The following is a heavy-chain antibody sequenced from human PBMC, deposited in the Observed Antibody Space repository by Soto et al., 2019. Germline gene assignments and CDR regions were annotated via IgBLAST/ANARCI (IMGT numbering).Heavy chain of an antibody. D-gene: IGHD6-6*01. Sequence: QVQLVESGGGVVQPGRSLRLSCAASGFTFSSYAMHWVRQAPGKGLEWVAVISYDGSNKYYADSVKGRFTISRDNSKNAMYLQMKSLRAEDTAVYYCATGLAARPSWFDPSGRGTLVTVSS. CDR1: GFTFSSYA. CDR2: ISYDGSNK. CDR3: ATGLAARPSWFDP. J-gene: IGHJ5*02. V-gene: IGHV3-30-3*01.